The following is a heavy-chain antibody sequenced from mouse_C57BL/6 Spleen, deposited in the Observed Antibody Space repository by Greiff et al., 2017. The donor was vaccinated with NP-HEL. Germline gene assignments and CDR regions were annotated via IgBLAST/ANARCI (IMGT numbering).Heavy chain of an antibody. Sequence: EVKVVESGGGLVKPGGSLKLSCAASGFTFSSYAMSWVRQTPEKRLEWVATISDGGSYTYYPDNVKGRFTISRDNAKNNLYLQMSHLKSEDTAMYYCARAKGAGGYFDYWGQGTTLTVSS. CDR2: ISDGGSYT. CDR3: ARAKGAGGYFDY. CDR1: GFTFSSYA. J-gene: IGHJ2*01. V-gene: IGHV5-4*03. D-gene: IGHD4-1*01.